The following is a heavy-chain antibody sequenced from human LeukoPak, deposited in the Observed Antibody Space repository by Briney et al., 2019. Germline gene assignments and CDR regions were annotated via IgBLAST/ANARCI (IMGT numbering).Heavy chain of an antibody. CDR1: GYTFTGYY. V-gene: IGHV1-2*02. Sequence: ASVKVPCKASGYTFTGYYMHWVRQAPGQGLEWMGWINPNSGGTNYAQKFQGRVTMTRDTSISTAYMELSRLRSDDTAVYYCARVDYDSSGYYWNDYWGQGTLVTVSS. CDR3: ARVDYDSSGYYWNDY. CDR2: INPNSGGT. J-gene: IGHJ4*02. D-gene: IGHD3-22*01.